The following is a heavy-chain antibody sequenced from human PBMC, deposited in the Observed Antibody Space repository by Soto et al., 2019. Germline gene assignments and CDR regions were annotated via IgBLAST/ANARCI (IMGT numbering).Heavy chain of an antibody. D-gene: IGHD3-10*01. CDR3: ARHVNTMVPVSTGWAEKKRFDY. CDR1: GGSISSSSYY. Sequence: SETLSLTCTVSGGSISSSSYYWGWIRQPPGKGLEWIGSIYYSGSTYYNPSLKSRVTISVDTSKNQFSLKLSSVTAADTAVYYCARHVNTMVPVSTGWAEKKRFDYWGQGTLVTVSS. CDR2: IYYSGST. J-gene: IGHJ4*02. V-gene: IGHV4-39*01.